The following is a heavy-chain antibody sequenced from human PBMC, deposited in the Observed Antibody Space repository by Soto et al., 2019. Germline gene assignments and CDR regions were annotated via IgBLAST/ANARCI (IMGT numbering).Heavy chain of an antibody. CDR2: ISSSSSYI. Sequence: EVQLVESGGGLVKPGGSLRLSCAASGFTFSSYSMNWVRQAPGKGLEWVSSISSSSSYIYYADSVKGRFTISRDNAKNSLYLQRNSLRAEDTAVYYCARESYHFVWLLREDYWGQGTLVTVSS. CDR3: ARESYHFVWLLREDY. J-gene: IGHJ4*02. D-gene: IGHD3-9*01. CDR1: GFTFSSYS. V-gene: IGHV3-21*01.